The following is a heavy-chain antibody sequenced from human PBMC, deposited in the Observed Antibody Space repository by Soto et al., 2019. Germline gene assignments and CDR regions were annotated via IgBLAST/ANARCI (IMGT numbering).Heavy chain of an antibody. J-gene: IGHJ4*02. D-gene: IGHD6-13*01. V-gene: IGHV1-18*04. CDR1: GYTFTSYG. CDR3: ARVPSHFLRIAAVQY. Sequence: VASVKVPCKASGYTFTSYGISWVRQPPGQGLEWMGWVSAYNGNTNYAQKLQGRVTMTTDTSKSTAYMELRSLRSDDTAVYYCARVPSHFLRIAAVQYWGQGTLVTVSS. CDR2: VSAYNGNT.